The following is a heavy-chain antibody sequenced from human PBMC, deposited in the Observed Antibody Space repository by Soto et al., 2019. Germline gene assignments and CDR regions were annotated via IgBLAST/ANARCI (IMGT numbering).Heavy chain of an antibody. CDR1: GFTFSSYN. V-gene: IGHV3-21*01. Sequence: PGGSLRLSCAASGFTFSSYNVNWVRQAPGKGLEWLSLITQNSEYIFYADSVKGRFTMSRDDAKSSVYLQMDSLRLDDTAIYYCARYRQLVQDWFVPLCQGTLVTVSS. D-gene: IGHD6-13*01. CDR2: ITQNSEYI. CDR3: ARYRQLVQDWFVP. J-gene: IGHJ5*02.